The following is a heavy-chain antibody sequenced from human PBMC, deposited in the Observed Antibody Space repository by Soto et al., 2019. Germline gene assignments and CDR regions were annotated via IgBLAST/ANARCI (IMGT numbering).Heavy chain of an antibody. CDR3: AKGQMLPGGCSTIPNYYYGMGI. CDR2: IIPIFGTA. J-gene: IGHJ6*02. V-gene: IGHV1-69*13. Sequence: SVKISCKASGGTFSSYAISWVRQAPGQGLEWMGGIIPIFGTANYAQKFQGRVTITADESTSTACMELSSLRSEDTAVYYCAKGQMLPGGCSTIPNYYYGMGIWGQETTV. D-gene: IGHD6-13*01. CDR1: GGTFSSYA.